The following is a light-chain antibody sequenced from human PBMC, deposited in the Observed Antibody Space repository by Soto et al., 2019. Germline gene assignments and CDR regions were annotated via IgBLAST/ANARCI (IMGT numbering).Light chain of an antibody. CDR3: QQSYSTPCT. CDR2: AAS. V-gene: IGKV1-39*01. CDR1: QSISSY. J-gene: IGKJ1*01. Sequence: DIQMTQSPSSLSASVGDRVTITCRASQSISSYLNWYQQKPEKAPKLLIYAASSLQIGVPSRCSGSGSATDFTLTISRLQSEDFATYYCQQSYSTPCTFVQGTKVDIK.